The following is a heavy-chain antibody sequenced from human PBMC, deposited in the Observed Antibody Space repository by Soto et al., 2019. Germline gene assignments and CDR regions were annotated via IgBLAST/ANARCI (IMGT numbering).Heavy chain of an antibody. V-gene: IGHV3-23*01. D-gene: IGHD2-15*01. J-gene: IGHJ5*02. CDR1: GFTFSSYA. Sequence: GGSLRLSCAASGFTFSSYAMSWVRQAPGKGLEWVSAISGSGGSTYYADSVKGRFTISRDNSKNTLYLQMNSLRAEDTAVYYCAKDLGYCSGGSCYFHWFDPWGQGTLVTVSS. CDR3: AKDLGYCSGGSCYFHWFDP. CDR2: ISGSGGST.